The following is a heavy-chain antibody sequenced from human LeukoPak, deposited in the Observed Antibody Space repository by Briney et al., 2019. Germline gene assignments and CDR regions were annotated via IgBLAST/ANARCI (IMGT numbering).Heavy chain of an antibody. Sequence: ASVKVPCKASGYTFTSYAMNWVRQAPGQGLEWMGWISPYNGNTNYAQKLQGRVTMTSDTSTSTAYMELRSLRSDDTAVYYCARAVIPVAVKPAFDYWGQGTLVTVSS. CDR1: GYTFTSYA. V-gene: IGHV1-18*01. D-gene: IGHD6-13*01. J-gene: IGHJ4*02. CDR3: ARAVIPVAVKPAFDY. CDR2: ISPYNGNT.